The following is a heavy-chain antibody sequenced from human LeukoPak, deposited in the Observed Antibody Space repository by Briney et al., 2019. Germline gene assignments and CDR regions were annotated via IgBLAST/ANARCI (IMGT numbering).Heavy chain of an antibody. J-gene: IGHJ4*02. Sequence: ASVKVSCKASGGTFSSYAISWVRQAPGQGLEWMGGIIPIFGTANYAQKLQGRVTMTTDTSTSTAYMELRSLRSDDTAVYYCARALTPYYDFWSGSLYYFDYWGQGTLVTVSS. V-gene: IGHV1-69*05. CDR2: IIPIFGTA. CDR3: ARALTPYYDFWSGSLYYFDY. D-gene: IGHD3-3*01. CDR1: GGTFSSYA.